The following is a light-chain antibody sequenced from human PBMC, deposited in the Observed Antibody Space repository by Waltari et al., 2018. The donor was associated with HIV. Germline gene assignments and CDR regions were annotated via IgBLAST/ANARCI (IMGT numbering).Light chain of an antibody. J-gene: IGKJ5*01. CDR2: GTS. CDR1: QSVSTNY. CDR3: QQYGSSPIT. Sequence: EIVLTQSPGTLSLSPGERATLSCKTSQSVSTNYLAWFQQKPGQAPRLLIYGTSSRATDIPDRFSGGGSGTDFTLTISRLEPEDFAVYFCQQYGSSPITFGQGTRLEIK. V-gene: IGKV3-20*01.